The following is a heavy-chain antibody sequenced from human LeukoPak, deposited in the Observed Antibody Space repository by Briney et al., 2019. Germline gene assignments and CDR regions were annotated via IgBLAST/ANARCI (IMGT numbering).Heavy chain of an antibody. CDR1: GFTFSSYG. J-gene: IGHJ5*02. CDR2: ISHDGSNK. D-gene: IGHD2-2*01. CDR3: AKGVVPAAITLGDWFDP. Sequence: GGSLRLSCAASGFTFSSYGMHWVRQAPGKGLEWVAVISHDGSNKYYADSVKGRFTISRDNSKNTLYLQMNSLRAEDTAVYYCAKGVVPAAITLGDWFDPWGQGTLVTVSS. V-gene: IGHV3-30*18.